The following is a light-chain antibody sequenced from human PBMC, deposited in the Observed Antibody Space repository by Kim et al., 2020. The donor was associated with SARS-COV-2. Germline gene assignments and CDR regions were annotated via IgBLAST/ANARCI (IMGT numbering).Light chain of an antibody. CDR2: AAS. CDR3: LQHKSYPYT. J-gene: IGKJ2*01. Sequence: SASVGDTVTITCRANQGISDNLAWFQQEPGKVPQRLIYAASTLHSGAPSRFSGSGSGTEFTLTISSLQPEDFATYYCLQHKSYPYTFGQGTKLEI. V-gene: IGKV1-17*03. CDR1: QGISDN.